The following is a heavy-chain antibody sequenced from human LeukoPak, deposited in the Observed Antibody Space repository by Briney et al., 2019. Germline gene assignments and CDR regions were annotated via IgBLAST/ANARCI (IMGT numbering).Heavy chain of an antibody. CDR2: INHSGST. CDR3: ARAAPGIAAAAPYYYYGMDV. CDR1: GGSFNGYY. J-gene: IGHJ6*02. Sequence: PSETLALTCAGYGGSFNGYYWSWIRQPPGKGLEWIGEINHSGSTNYNPSLKSRVTISVDTSKNQFSLKLSSVTAADTAVYYCARAAPGIAAAAPYYYYGMDVWGQGTTVTVSS. D-gene: IGHD6-13*01. V-gene: IGHV4-34*01.